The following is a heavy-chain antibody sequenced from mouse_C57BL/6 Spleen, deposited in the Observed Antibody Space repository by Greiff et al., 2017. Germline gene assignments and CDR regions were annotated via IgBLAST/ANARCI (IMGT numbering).Heavy chain of an antibody. J-gene: IGHJ1*03. V-gene: IGHV1-59*01. CDR1: GYTFTSYW. D-gene: IGHD1-1*01. CDR2: IDPSDSYT. CDR3: AKENYGSSTRYFDV. Sequence: QVQLQQPGAELVRPGTSVKLSCKASGYTFTSYWMHWVKQRPGQGLEWIGVIDPSDSYTNSNQKFKGKATWTVDTSSSTAYMQLSSRTYEYTAVYYCAKENYGSSTRYFDVWGTGTTVTVSS.